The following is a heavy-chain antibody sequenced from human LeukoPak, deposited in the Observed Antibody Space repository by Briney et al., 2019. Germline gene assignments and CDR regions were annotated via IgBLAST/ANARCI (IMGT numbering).Heavy chain of an antibody. CDR1: GFSYRTYS. J-gene: IGHJ4*02. Sequence: GGSLGLSCAASGFSYRTYSMNWVRQAPGKGLEWVSSISRSSTNTYYAASLKGRFTISRDNAKNSLYLQMNSLRADDTAVYYCARVREAAAFDFWGQGTLVTVSS. D-gene: IGHD6-13*01. CDR3: ARVREAAAFDF. V-gene: IGHV3-21*01. CDR2: ISRSSTNT.